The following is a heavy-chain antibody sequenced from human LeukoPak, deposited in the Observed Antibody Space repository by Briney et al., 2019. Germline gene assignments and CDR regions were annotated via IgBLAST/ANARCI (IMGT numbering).Heavy chain of an antibody. CDR2: IIPIFGSS. CDR1: GGTFNNYA. V-gene: IGHV1-69*13. CDR3: ARDRGGVIAARPGY. Sequence: ASVKVSCKASGGTFNNYAINWVRQAPGQGLEWMGGIIPIFGSSNYAQKFQGRVTITADESTTTAYMELSSLRSEDTAMYYCARDRGGVIAARPGYWGQGTLVTVSS. D-gene: IGHD6-6*01. J-gene: IGHJ4*02.